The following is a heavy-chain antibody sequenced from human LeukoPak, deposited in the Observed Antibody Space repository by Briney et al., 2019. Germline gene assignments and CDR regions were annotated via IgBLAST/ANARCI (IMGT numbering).Heavy chain of an antibody. CDR3: AKSVVVAATLGYFDY. CDR1: GFTFDDYA. D-gene: IGHD2-15*01. J-gene: IGHJ4*02. Sequence: GRSLRLSCAASGFTFDDYAMHWVRQAPGKGLEWVSGISWNSGSIDYADSVKGRFTISRDNAKNSLYLQMNSLRAEDTALYYCAKSVVVAATLGYFDYWGQGTLVTVSS. CDR2: ISWNSGSI. V-gene: IGHV3-9*01.